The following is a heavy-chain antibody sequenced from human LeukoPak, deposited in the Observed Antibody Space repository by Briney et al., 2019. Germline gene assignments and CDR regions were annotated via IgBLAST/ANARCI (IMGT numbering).Heavy chain of an antibody. Sequence: SETLSLTCAVSGGSISSGGYSWSWIRQPPGKGLEWIGYIYYSGSTYYNPSLKSRVTISVDTSKNQFSLKLSSVTAADTAVYYCARDQTVTKGGFDYWGQGTLVTVSS. V-gene: IGHV4-30-4*07. CDR3: ARDQTVTKGGFDY. D-gene: IGHD4-17*01. J-gene: IGHJ4*02. CDR1: GGSISSGGYS. CDR2: IYYSGST.